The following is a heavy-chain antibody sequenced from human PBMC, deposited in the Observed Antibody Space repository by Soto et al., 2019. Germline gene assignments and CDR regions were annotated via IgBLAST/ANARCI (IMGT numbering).Heavy chain of an antibody. CDR2: IYYSGST. CDR1: GGSISSYY. Sequence: SETLSLTYTVSGGSISSYYWSWIRQPPGKGLEWIGYIYYSGSTNYNRSLKSRVTISVDTSKNQFSLKLTSVTAADTAVYYCARDKITGLFDYWGQGTLVTVSS. CDR3: ARDKITGLFDY. V-gene: IGHV4-59*12. J-gene: IGHJ4*02. D-gene: IGHD2-8*02.